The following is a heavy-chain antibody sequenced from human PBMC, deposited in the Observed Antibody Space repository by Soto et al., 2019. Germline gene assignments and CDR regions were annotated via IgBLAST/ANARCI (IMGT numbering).Heavy chain of an antibody. CDR3: ARDLGYSSGWHTPAFDI. CDR1: GGTFSSYA. J-gene: IGHJ3*02. Sequence: SVKVSCKASGGTFSSYAISWVRQAPGQGLEWMGGIIPIFGTANYAQKFQGRVTITADESTSTAYMELSSLRSEDTAVYYCARDLGYSSGWHTPAFDIWGQGTMVTVS. CDR2: IIPIFGTA. D-gene: IGHD6-19*01. V-gene: IGHV1-69*13.